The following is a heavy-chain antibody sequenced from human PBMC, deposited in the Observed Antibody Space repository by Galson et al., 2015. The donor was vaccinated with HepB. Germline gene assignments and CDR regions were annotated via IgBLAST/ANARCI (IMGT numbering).Heavy chain of an antibody. CDR2: IYWDDDK. V-gene: IGHV2-5*02. J-gene: IGHJ5*02. D-gene: IGHD3-10*01. Sequence: PALVKPTQTLTLTCTFSGFSLSTSGVGVGWIRQPPGKALEWLALIYWDDDKRYSPSLKSRLTITNDTSKNQVVLTMTNMDPVDTATYYCALNYGSGSYFDNWFDPWGQGTLVTVSS. CDR3: ALNYGSGSYFDNWFDP. CDR1: GFSLSTSGVG.